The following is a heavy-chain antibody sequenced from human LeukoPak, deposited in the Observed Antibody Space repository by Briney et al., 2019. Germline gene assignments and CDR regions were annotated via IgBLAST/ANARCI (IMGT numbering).Heavy chain of an antibody. V-gene: IGHV3-48*01. CDR3: AKSDTDYYGSGSYYNGGFDY. J-gene: IGHJ4*02. CDR1: GFTFSSYS. Sequence: PGGSLRLSCAASGFTFSSYSMNWVRQAPGKGLEWVSYISSSSSTIYYADSVKGRFTISRDNSKNTLYLQMNSLRAEDTAVYYCAKSDTDYYGSGSYYNGGFDYWGQGTLVTVSS. D-gene: IGHD3-10*01. CDR2: ISSSSSTI.